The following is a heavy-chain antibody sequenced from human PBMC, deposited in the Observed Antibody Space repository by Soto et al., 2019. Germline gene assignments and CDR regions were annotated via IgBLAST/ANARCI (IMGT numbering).Heavy chain of an antibody. CDR1: GGSISSYY. V-gene: IGHV4-59*01. CDR3: ASSKVRGVSRWFDP. J-gene: IGHJ5*02. Sequence: PSETLSLTCAVSGGSISSYYWSWIRQPPGKELEWIGYIYYSGSTNYNPSLKSRVTISVDTSKNQFSLKLSSVTAADTAVYYCASSKVRGVSRWFDPWGPGTMVTVYS. CDR2: IYYSGST. D-gene: IGHD3-10*01.